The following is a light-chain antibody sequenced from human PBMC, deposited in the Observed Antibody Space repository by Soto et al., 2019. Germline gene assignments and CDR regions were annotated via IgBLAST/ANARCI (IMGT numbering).Light chain of an antibody. CDR2: GAS. J-gene: IGKJ5*01. CDR1: QSVRTT. CDR3: QQRSNWPR. V-gene: IGKV3-11*01. Sequence: EIVMRQSPATLSVSPGQRATLSCRASQSVRTTVAWYHQRPGQAPRLLIYGASTRATGIPARFSGSGSGTDFTLTISSLEPEDFAVYYCQQRSNWPRFGQGTRLEIK.